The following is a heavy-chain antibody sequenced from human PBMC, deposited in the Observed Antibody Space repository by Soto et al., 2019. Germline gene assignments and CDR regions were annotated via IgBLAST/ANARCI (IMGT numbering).Heavy chain of an antibody. CDR1: GFTFSSYA. V-gene: IGHV3-23*01. J-gene: IGHJ3*02. D-gene: IGHD3-16*02. CDR2: ISGSGGST. CDR3: AKGDDLTYYDYIWGSYRYAPLGAFDI. Sequence: GGSLRLSCAASGFTFSSYAMSWVRQAPGKGLEWVSAISGSGGSTYYADSVKGRFTISRDNSKNTLYLQMNSLRAEDTAVYYCAKGDDLTYYDYIWGSYRYAPLGAFDIWGQGTMVTVSS.